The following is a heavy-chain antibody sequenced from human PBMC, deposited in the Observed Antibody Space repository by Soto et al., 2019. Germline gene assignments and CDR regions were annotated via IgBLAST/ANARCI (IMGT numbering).Heavy chain of an antibody. D-gene: IGHD2-2*01. CDR1: GYSFTTNW. CDR2: IFPDDSDT. CDR3: ARLIGSSSWFDL. J-gene: IGHJ5*02. V-gene: IGHV5-51*01. Sequence: GESLKISCKVSGYSFTTNWIAWVRQRPGKGLEWMGSIFPDDSDTRYSPSCHGQVTISVDKAVTTAYLQWSSLKASDSAMYYCARLIGSSSWFDLWGQGALVTVSS.